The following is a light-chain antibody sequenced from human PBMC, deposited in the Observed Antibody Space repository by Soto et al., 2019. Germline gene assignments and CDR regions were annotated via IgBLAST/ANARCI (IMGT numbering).Light chain of an antibody. CDR1: QSISSSY. CDR3: QQYSRSPPLT. V-gene: IGKV3-20*01. Sequence: ENVLTQSPGTLSLSPGERATLSCRASQSISSSYLAWYQQKPGHPPRLLIYGASSRATGIPDRFSGSGSGTAFSPTISRLEPEDFAIYYCQQYSRSPPLTFGSGNKVEIK. CDR2: GAS. J-gene: IGKJ4*01.